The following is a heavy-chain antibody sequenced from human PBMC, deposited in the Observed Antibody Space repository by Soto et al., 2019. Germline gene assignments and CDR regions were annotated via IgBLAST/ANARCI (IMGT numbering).Heavy chain of an antibody. Sequence: GGSLRLSCAASGFTFSSYWMSWVRQAPGKGLEWVANIKQDGSEKYYVDSVKGRFTISRDNAKNSLYLQMNSLRAEDTAVYYCARGPVAYDILTGYYDYWGQGTLVTVSS. CDR3: ARGPVAYDILTGYYDY. CDR1: GFTFSSYW. D-gene: IGHD3-9*01. V-gene: IGHV3-7*03. CDR2: IKQDGSEK. J-gene: IGHJ4*02.